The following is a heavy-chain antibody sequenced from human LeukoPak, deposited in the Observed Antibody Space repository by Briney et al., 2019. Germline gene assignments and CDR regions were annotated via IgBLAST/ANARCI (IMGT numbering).Heavy chain of an antibody. CDR2: IKQDGSQI. CDR1: GFNFNGYW. D-gene: IGHD3-22*01. Sequence: GGSLRLSCVASGFNFNGYWMTWVRQAPGKGLEWVANIKQDGSQIQYVDFVKGRFTISRDNAKSSLYLQMNSLRVEDTAVYYCAGGSGYLIDFWGQGTLVTVSS. CDR3: AGGSGYLIDF. V-gene: IGHV3-7*01. J-gene: IGHJ4*02.